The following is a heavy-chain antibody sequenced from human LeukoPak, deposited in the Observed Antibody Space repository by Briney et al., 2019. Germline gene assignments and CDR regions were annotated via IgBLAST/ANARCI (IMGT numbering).Heavy chain of an antibody. V-gene: IGHV3-23*01. CDR1: GFTFSSYA. D-gene: IGHD1-26*01. CDR3: GHTSLDS. J-gene: IGHJ4*02. Sequence: PGGSLRLSCAASGFTFSSYAMHWVRQAPGKGLEWVSSISGSGGTTYYADSVKGRFTTSRDNSKNTLYLQMNSLRAEDTALYYCGHTSLDSWGQGTLVTVSS. CDR2: ISGSGGTT.